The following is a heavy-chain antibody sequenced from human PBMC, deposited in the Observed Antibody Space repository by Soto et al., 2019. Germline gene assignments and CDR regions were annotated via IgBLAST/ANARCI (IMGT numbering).Heavy chain of an antibody. CDR2: IKQDGSEK. Sequence: LRLSCAASGFTFSDYWMSWVRQAPGKGLERVANIKQDGSEKYYVDSVKGRFTISRDNAKNSLYLQMNSLRAEDTAVYYCAREVFRAVMSYYGMDVWGQGTTVTVSS. J-gene: IGHJ6*02. D-gene: IGHD3-16*01. CDR1: GFTFSDYW. V-gene: IGHV3-7*04. CDR3: AREVFRAVMSYYGMDV.